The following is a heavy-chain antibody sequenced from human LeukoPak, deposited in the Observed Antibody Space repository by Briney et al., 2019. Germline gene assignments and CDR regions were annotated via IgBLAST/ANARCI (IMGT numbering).Heavy chain of an antibody. D-gene: IGHD5-24*01. Sequence: VASVTVSCKASGYTFSSYFMHWVRQAPGQGLEWRGLINPRGGSTSYAQKFQGRVTMTRDTSTSTVYMELSSLRSEDTAVYYCARDVEMAKYYFDYWGQGTLVTVSS. V-gene: IGHV1-46*01. CDR1: GYTFSSYF. CDR3: ARDVEMAKYYFDY. CDR2: INPRGGST. J-gene: IGHJ4*02.